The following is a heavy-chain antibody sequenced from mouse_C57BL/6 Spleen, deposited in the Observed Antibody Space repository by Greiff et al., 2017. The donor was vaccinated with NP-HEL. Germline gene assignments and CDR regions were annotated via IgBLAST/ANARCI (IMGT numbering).Heavy chain of an antibody. CDR2: IDPETGGT. D-gene: IGHD1-1*01. J-gene: IGHJ1*03. CDR1: GYTFTDYE. Sequence: QVQLQQSGAELVRPGASVTLSCKASGYTFTDYEMHWVKQTPVHGLEWIGAIDPETGGTAYNQKFKGKAILTADKSSSTAYMELRSLTSEDSADYYCTRSAITTVVAHWYFDVWGTGTTVTVSA. CDR3: TRSAITTVVAHWYFDV. V-gene: IGHV1-15*01.